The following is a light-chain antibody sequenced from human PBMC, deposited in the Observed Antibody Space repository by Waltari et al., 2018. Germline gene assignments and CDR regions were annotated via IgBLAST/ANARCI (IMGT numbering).Light chain of an antibody. CDR3: QQSYSTRPIT. J-gene: IGKJ5*01. CDR1: QSISSY. CDR2: AAS. Sequence: DIQMTQSPSSLSASVGDRVTITCRASQSISSYLNWYQQKPGKAPKLLIYAASSLQSGVPSRFSGSGSVTDFTLTISSLQPEDFATYYCQQSYSTRPITFGQGTRLEIK. V-gene: IGKV1-39*01.